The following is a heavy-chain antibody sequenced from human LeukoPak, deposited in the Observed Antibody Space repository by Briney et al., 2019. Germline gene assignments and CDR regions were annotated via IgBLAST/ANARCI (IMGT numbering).Heavy chain of an antibody. V-gene: IGHV3-23*01. CDR1: GFPLGNKA. Sequence: GGSLTLSCEAPGFPLGNKAMSSARQPPGKGLEWVAFISIGNTYYADSVRGRFATSRDDSKTMECLQIKTLREDGTPLDFFVRDAGYCASVCLKINWFDPWGQGTQVTVSS. D-gene: IGHD2-15*01. CDR3: VRDAGYCASVCLKINWFDP. CDR2: ISIGNT. J-gene: IGHJ5*02.